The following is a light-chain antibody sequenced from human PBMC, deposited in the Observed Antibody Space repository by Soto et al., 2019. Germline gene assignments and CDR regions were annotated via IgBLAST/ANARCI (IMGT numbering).Light chain of an antibody. CDR1: QSVLYSSNTKNY. V-gene: IGKV4-1*01. CDR2: WAS. J-gene: IGKJ1*01. Sequence: DIVMTQFPDSLDVSLGERSTINCKSIQSVLYSSNTKNYLGWYHQKPGPPPKLLISWASTREYGVPDRFSGSGSGPDFTLTISILQAEDVAVDYCQQYYSTPRTFGQGTKVELK. CDR3: QQYYSTPRT.